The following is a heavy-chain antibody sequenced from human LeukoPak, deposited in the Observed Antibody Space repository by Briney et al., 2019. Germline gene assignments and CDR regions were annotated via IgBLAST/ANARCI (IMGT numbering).Heavy chain of an antibody. V-gene: IGHV3-7*01. CDR2: IKYDGSLK. J-gene: IGHJ4*02. CDR3: ASSHERSGND. D-gene: IGHD3-22*01. Sequence: GGSLRLSCVASGFSFSSYWMAWVRQAPGKGLEWVANIKYDGSLKFYVDSVKGRFTISRDYAKNSLYLEMNSLRADDTAVYFCASSHERSGNDWGQGTMVTVSS. CDR1: GFSFSSYW.